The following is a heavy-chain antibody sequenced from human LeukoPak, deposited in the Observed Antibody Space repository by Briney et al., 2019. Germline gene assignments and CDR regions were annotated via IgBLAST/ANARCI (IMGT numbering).Heavy chain of an antibody. J-gene: IGHJ4*02. CDR2: IYHSGST. CDR3: ARKLPPVDY. D-gene: IGHD2-21*01. V-gene: IGHV4-38-2*02. Sequence: SETLSLTCTVSGYSISSGYYWGWIRQPPGKGLEWIGSIYHSGSTYYNPSLKSRVTISVDTSKNQFSLKLSSVTAADTAVYYCARKLPPVDYWGQGTLVTVSS. CDR1: GYSISSGYY.